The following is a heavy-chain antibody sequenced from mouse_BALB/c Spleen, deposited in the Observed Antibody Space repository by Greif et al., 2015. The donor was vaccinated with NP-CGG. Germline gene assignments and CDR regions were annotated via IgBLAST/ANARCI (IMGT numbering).Heavy chain of an antibody. CDR1: GYSFTGYF. V-gene: IGHV1-20*02. CDR2: INPYNGDT. D-gene: IGHD1-1*01. Sequence: VQLKESGPELVKPGASVKISCKASGYSFTGYFMNWVMQSHGKSPEWIGRINPYNGDTFYNQKFKGKATLTVDKSSSTAHMELRSLASEDSAVYYRARYYGSSTPYYAMDYWGQGTSVAVSS. J-gene: IGHJ4*01. CDR3: ARYYGSSTPYYAMDY.